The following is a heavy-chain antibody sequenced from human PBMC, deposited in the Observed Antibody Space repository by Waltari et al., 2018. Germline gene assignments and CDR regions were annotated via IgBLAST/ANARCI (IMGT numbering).Heavy chain of an antibody. Sequence: EVQLVESGGGLVKPGGSLRLSCAASGFTFSSYSMNWVRQAPGKGLEWFPSISSSSSYIYYAGSVKGRFTISRDNAKISLYRQMNSLRADDTAVYYCARDGYYDILTGYYYYYYGMDVWGQGTTVTVSS. J-gene: IGHJ6*02. D-gene: IGHD3-9*01. CDR1: GFTFSSYS. V-gene: IGHV3-21*01. CDR2: ISSSSSYI. CDR3: ARDGYYDILTGYYYYYYGMDV.